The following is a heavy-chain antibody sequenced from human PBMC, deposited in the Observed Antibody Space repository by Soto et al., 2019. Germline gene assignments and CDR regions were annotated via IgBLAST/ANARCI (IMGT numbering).Heavy chain of an antibody. Sequence: GGSLRLSCAASGFTFSSYAMSWVRQAPGKGLEWVSAISGSGGSTYYADSVKGRFTISRDNSKNTLYLQMNSLRAEDTAVYYCAKTMAYSSGWYLNYYYYGMDVWGQGTTVTVSS. CDR1: GFTFSSYA. V-gene: IGHV3-23*01. J-gene: IGHJ6*02. CDR2: ISGSGGST. CDR3: AKTMAYSSGWYLNYYYYGMDV. D-gene: IGHD6-19*01.